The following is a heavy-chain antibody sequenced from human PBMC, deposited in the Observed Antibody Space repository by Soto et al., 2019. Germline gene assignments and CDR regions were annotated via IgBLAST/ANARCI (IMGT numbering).Heavy chain of an antibody. D-gene: IGHD4-4*01. J-gene: IGHJ6*02. V-gene: IGHV1-18*01. Sequence: ASVKVSCKASGYTFTSYGISWVRQAPGQGLEWMGWISAYNGNTNYAQKLQGRVTMTTDTSTSTAYMELRSLRSDDTAVYYCARLAYSNARVGHYYYGMDVWGQGTTVTVSS. CDR2: ISAYNGNT. CDR1: GYTFTSYG. CDR3: ARLAYSNARVGHYYYGMDV.